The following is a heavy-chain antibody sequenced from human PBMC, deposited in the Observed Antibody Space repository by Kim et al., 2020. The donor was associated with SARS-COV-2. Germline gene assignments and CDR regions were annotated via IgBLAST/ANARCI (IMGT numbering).Heavy chain of an antibody. CDR2: IKSKTDGGTT. CDR3: TTELCTNGVCYLPKIQY. D-gene: IGHD2-8*01. CDR1: GFTFSNAW. Sequence: GGSLRLSCAASGFTFSNAWMSWVRQAPGKGLEWVGRIKSKTDGGTTDYAAPVKGRFTISRDDSKNTLYLQMNSLKTEDTAVYYCTTELCTNGVCYLPKIQYWGQGTLVTVSS. V-gene: IGHV3-15*01. J-gene: IGHJ4*02.